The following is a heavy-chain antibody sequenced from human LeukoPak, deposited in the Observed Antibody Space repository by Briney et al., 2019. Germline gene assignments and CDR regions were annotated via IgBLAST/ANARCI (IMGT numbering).Heavy chain of an antibody. CDR3: ARPTTVGSLFDY. V-gene: IGHV3-7*01. J-gene: IGHJ4*02. CDR2: VKQDGSEK. Sequence: GGSLRLSCAASGFTFSDYWMSWDRQAPGKGLEWVANVKQDGSEKFYVDSVKGRFTISRDNAKNSLYLQMNSLRVEDTAVYYCARPTTVGSLFDYWGQGTLVTVSS. D-gene: IGHD4-17*01. CDR1: GFTFSDYW.